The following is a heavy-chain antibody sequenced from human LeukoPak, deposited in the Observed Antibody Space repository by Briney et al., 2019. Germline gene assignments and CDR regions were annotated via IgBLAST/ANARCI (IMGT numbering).Heavy chain of an antibody. J-gene: IGHJ5*02. D-gene: IGHD5-12*01. V-gene: IGHV1-46*01. CDR1: GYSFTSYY. Sequence: ASVKVSCKASGYSFTSYYMHWVRQAPGQGLEWMGLINPTGGSTGYAQKFQGRVTMTRDMSTSTDYMELSSLRSEDTAIYYCARDNSVGDSAWWFDPWGQGTLVTVSS. CDR3: ARDNSVGDSAWWFDP. CDR2: INPTGGST.